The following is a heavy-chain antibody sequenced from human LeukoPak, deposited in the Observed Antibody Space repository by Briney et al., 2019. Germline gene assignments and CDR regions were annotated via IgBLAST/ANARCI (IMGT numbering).Heavy chain of an antibody. V-gene: IGHV6-1*01. J-gene: IGHJ4*02. CDR2: TYFRSKWYN. CDR1: GDSVSSNSAA. Sequence: KLSQTLSLTCAISGDSVSSNSAAWNWLRQSPSRGLDWLGRTYFRSKWYNDYAVSVKSRITINPDTSKNQFSLQLNSVTPEDTAVYYCARVSRIAVTPYYFDSWGQGTLVTVSS. CDR3: ARVSRIAVTPYYFDS. D-gene: IGHD6-19*01.